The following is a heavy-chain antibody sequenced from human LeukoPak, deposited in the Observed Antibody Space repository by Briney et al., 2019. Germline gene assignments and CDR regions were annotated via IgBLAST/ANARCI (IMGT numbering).Heavy chain of an antibody. D-gene: IGHD3-10*01. Sequence: PTGGSLRLSCAASGFSFDDFAMHWVRQAPGKGLEWVSGITWNGGTIDYADSVKGRFTISRDNAKNSLYLQMNSLRAEDTALYYCATRYASGPIADYWGQGTLVTVSS. V-gene: IGHV3-9*01. CDR3: ATRYASGPIADY. CDR1: GFSFDDFA. J-gene: IGHJ4*02. CDR2: ITWNGGTI.